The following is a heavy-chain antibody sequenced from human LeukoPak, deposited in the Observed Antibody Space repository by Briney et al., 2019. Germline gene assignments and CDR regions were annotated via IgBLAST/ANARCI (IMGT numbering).Heavy chain of an antibody. CDR1: GFTFSSYG. CDR3: ARDALYYYDSSGYYPHAFDI. V-gene: IGHV3-30*02. J-gene: IGHJ3*02. CDR2: IRYDGSNK. Sequence: GGSLRLSCAASGFTFSSYGMHWVRQAPGKGLEWVAFIRYDGSNKYYADSVKGRFTISRDNAKNSLYLQMNSLRAEDTAVYYCARDALYYYDSSGYYPHAFDIWGQGTMVTVSS. D-gene: IGHD3-22*01.